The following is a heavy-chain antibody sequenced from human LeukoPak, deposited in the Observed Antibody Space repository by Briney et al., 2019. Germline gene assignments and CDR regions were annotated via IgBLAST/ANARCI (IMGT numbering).Heavy chain of an antibody. CDR2: IIPIFGTA. CDR3: ARAEGYYYDSSGYYQGGYYFDY. CDR1: GYTFTSYG. J-gene: IGHJ4*02. D-gene: IGHD3-22*01. V-gene: IGHV1-69*13. Sequence: GASVKVSCKASGYTFTSYGISWVRQAPGQGLEWMGGIIPIFGTANYAQKFQGRVTITADESTSTAYMELRSLRSDDTAVYYCARAEGYYYDSSGYYQGGYYFDYWGQGTLVTVSS.